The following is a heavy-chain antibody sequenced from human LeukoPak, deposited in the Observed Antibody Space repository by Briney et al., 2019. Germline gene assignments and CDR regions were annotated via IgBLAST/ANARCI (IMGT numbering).Heavy chain of an antibody. CDR2: INAGNGNT. D-gene: IGHD4-11*01. CDR3: ARDRDGMTTVTYFDY. J-gene: IGHJ4*02. Sequence: ASVKVSCKASGYTFTSYAMHWVRQAPGQRLEWMGWINAGNGNTKYSQKLQGRVTMTTDTSTSTAYMELRSLRSDDTAVYYCARDRDGMTTVTYFDYWGQGTLVTVSS. CDR1: GYTFTSYA. V-gene: IGHV1-3*01.